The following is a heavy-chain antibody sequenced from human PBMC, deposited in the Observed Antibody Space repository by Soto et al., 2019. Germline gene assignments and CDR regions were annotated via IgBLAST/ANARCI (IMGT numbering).Heavy chain of an antibody. CDR2: ISSSSSTI. Sequence: EVQLVESGGGLVQPGGSLRLSCAASGFTFSSYSMNWVRQAPGKGLEWVSYISSSSSTIYYADSVKGRFTISRDNAKNSLYLQMISVSAEDTAVYYCARVERGLELLEDYYYMDVWGKGTTVTVSS. CDR3: ARVERGLELLEDYYYMDV. V-gene: IGHV3-48*01. D-gene: IGHD1-7*01. CDR1: GFTFSSYS. J-gene: IGHJ6*03.